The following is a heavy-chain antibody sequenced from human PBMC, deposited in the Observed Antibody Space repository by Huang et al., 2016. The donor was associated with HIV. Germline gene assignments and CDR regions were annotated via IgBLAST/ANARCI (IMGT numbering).Heavy chain of an antibody. CDR1: GYRFRSNW. V-gene: IGHV5-51*01. J-gene: IGHJ6*02. Sequence: EVQLVQSGAEVKKPGESLKISCKGSGYRFRSNWIGWVRQMPGKGLEWMGIIDPVESETRYSPSFQGQVTISAYKSINTAYLQGSSLKASDTAMYYCARLIGSPSFYYGLDVWGQGTTVTVSS. CDR3: ARLIGSPSFYYGLDV. CDR2: IDPVESET. D-gene: IGHD3-10*01.